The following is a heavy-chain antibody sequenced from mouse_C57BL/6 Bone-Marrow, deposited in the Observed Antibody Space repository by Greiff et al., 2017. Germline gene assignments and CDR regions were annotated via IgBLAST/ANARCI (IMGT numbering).Heavy chain of an antibody. CDR1: GYTFTDYY. J-gene: IGHJ2*01. CDR2: INPYNGGT. CDR3: ARYYGSSGYYFDY. V-gene: IGHV1-19*01. D-gene: IGHD1-1*01. Sequence: VQLQQSGPVLVKPGASVKMSCKASGYTFTDYYMNWVKQSHGKSLEWIGVINPYNGGTSYNQKFKGKATLTVDKSSSTAYMELNSLTSEDSAVYYCARYYGSSGYYFDYWGQGTTRTGSA.